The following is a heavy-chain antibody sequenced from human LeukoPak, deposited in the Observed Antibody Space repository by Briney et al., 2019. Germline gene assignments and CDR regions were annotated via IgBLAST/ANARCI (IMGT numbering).Heavy chain of an antibody. J-gene: IGHJ6*03. CDR2: IRSKANSYAT. CDR1: GFTFSGSA. CDR3: TRHAVTTVRYYYYYYYMDV. V-gene: IGHV3-73*01. Sequence: PGGSLRLSCAASGFTFSGSAMHWVRQASGKGLEWVGRIRSKANSYATAYAASVKGRFTISRDDSKNTAYLQMNSLKTEDTAVYYCTRHAVTTVRYYYYYYYMDVWGKGTTVTVSS. D-gene: IGHD4-11*01.